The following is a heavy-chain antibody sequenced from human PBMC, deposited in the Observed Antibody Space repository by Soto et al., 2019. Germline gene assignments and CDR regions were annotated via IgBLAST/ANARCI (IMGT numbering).Heavy chain of an antibody. CDR2: IIPILGIA. CDR1: GGTFSSYT. D-gene: IGHD6-19*01. V-gene: IGHV1-69*02. CDR3: LGRSSGLEGY. Sequence: QVQLVQSGAEVKKPGSSVKVSCKASGGTFSSYTISWVRQAPGQGLEWMGRIIPILGIANYAQKFQGRVTITADKSTSTAYMELSRLRAEDTAVYYCLGRSSGLEGYWGQGTLVTVSS. J-gene: IGHJ4*02.